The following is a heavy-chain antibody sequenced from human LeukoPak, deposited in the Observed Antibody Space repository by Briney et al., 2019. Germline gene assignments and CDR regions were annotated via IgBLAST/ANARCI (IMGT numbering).Heavy chain of an antibody. J-gene: IGHJ4*02. Sequence: PGGSLRLSCAASGFTFSSYWMSWVRQAPGKGLEWVANIKQDGSEKYYVDSVKGRFTISRDNAKNSLYLQMNSLRAEDTAVYYCARDANYGDSGLDYWGQGTLVTVSS. CDR3: ARDANYGDSGLDY. CDR1: GFTFSSYW. D-gene: IGHD4-17*01. CDR2: IKQDGSEK. V-gene: IGHV3-7*01.